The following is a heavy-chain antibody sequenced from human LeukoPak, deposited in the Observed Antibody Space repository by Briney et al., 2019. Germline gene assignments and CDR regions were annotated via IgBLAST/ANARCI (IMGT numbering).Heavy chain of an antibody. CDR1: GFTFSNYW. Sequence: GGSLRLSCAASGFTFSNYWMNWVRQAPGKGLEWLSHINGREGIINYADSVKGRFTISRDNARNSLDLHMSSLGAEDTAVYYCAREGDGSRYYFDYWGQGILVTVSS. V-gene: IGHV3-48*04. J-gene: IGHJ4*02. D-gene: IGHD2-21*01. CDR3: AREGDGSRYYFDY. CDR2: INGREGII.